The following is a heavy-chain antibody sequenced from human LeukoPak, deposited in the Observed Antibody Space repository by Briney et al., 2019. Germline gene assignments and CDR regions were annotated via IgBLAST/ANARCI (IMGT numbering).Heavy chain of an antibody. J-gene: IGHJ4*02. V-gene: IGHV4-59*03. CDR2: VYYSGSA. CDR3: ATTTIGSSSSYYFDY. D-gene: IGHD6-6*01. CDR1: DGSISTYY. Sequence: PSETLSLTCTISDGSISTYYWSWIRQPPGKGLEWIGYVYYSGSADYNPSLRSRVTLSVDTSKNQFSLTLTSVTAADTAMYYCATTTIGSSSSYYFDYWGRGTLVTVFS.